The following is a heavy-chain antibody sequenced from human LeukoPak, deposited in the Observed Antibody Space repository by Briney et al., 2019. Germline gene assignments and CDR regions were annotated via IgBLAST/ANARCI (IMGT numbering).Heavy chain of an antibody. Sequence: GGSLRLSCTASGFTFRNYVMSWVRQAPGKGLEWVSSIRSSGDDTSSADSVKGRITIFRDNSKSTLYLQMNSLRAEDTAIYYCAKVRPPPGSGWYGGDDYWGQGTLVTVSP. CDR2: IRSSGDDT. D-gene: IGHD6-19*01. V-gene: IGHV3-23*01. J-gene: IGHJ4*02. CDR1: GFTFRNYV. CDR3: AKVRPPPGSGWYGGDDY.